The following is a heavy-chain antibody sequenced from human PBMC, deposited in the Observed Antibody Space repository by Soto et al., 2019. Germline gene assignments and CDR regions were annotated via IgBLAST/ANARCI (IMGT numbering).Heavy chain of an antibody. CDR2: ISAYNGNT. Sequence: ASVKVSCKASGYTFTSYGISWVRQAPGQGLEWMGWISAYNGNTNYAQKLQGRVTMTTDTSTSTAYMELRSLRSDDTAVYYCARDIGVAGNNVSPVAFDIWGQGTMVTVSS. J-gene: IGHJ3*02. V-gene: IGHV1-18*01. CDR1: GYTFTSYG. D-gene: IGHD6-19*01. CDR3: ARDIGVAGNNVSPVAFDI.